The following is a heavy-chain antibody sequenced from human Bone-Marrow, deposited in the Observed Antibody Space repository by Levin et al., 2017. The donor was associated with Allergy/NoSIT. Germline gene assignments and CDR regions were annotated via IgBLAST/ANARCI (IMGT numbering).Heavy chain of an antibody. CDR1: GFTFSSYA. CDR3: AKEQQITY. CDR2: ISGGGGSR. V-gene: IGHV3-23*01. D-gene: IGHD3-16*01. J-gene: IGHJ4*02. Sequence: GGERRLSCAASGFTFSSYAMSWVRQAPGKGLEWVSTISGGGGSRYNADTVKGRFTISRDNSKNTLYLQMNSLRAEDTAVYYCAKEQQITYWGQGTLVTVSS.